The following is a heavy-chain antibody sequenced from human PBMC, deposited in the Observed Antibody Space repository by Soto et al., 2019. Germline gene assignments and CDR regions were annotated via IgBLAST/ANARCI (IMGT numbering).Heavy chain of an antibody. CDR2: ISYDGSNK. D-gene: IGHD1-20*01. Sequence: GGSLRLSCAGSGFTFKTYTFHWGRQPPGKGLEWVAVISYDGSNKYYADSVKSRFTVSRDNSKSTLFLQMNSLTPEDTAVYYCARGSMYNWNQSPPDSWGQGTLVTVSS. J-gene: IGHJ4*02. CDR1: GFTFKTYT. V-gene: IGHV3-30-3*01. CDR3: ARGSMYNWNQSPPDS.